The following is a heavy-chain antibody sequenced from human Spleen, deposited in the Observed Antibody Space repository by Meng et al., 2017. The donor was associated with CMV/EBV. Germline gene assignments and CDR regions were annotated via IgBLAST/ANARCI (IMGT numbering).Heavy chain of an antibody. CDR3: TRAPRLGTGKYYYYGMDV. CDR2: IKEDGSER. CDR1: GFSFSRYW. D-gene: IGHD7-27*01. J-gene: IGHJ6*02. V-gene: IGHV3-7*01. Sequence: GESLKISCAASGFSFSRYWMSWVRQAPGKGLEWVANIKEDGSERNHVDSVKGRFTISRDNAKNSLYLQMSSLRAEDTAVFYCTRAPRLGTGKYYYYGMDVWGQGTTVTVSS.